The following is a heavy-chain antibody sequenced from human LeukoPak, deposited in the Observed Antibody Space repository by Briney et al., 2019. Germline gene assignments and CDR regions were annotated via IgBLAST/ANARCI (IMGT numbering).Heavy chain of an antibody. CDR3: ARQSFSSTRRNNWFDP. Sequence: GASVKVSCKASGGTFSSYAISWVRQAPGQGLEWMGRIIPIFGTANYAQKFQGRVTITTDESTSPAYMELSSLRSEDTAVYYCARQSFSSTRRNNWFDPWGQGTLVTVSS. D-gene: IGHD2-2*01. J-gene: IGHJ5*02. V-gene: IGHV1-69*05. CDR1: GGTFSSYA. CDR2: IIPIFGTA.